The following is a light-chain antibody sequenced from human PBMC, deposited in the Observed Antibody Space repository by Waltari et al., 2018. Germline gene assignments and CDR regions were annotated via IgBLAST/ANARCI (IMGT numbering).Light chain of an antibody. CDR3: CSYAGSGTWV. CDR2: EGS. V-gene: IGLV2-23*01. Sequence: QSALTQPASVSGSPGQSITISCTGTSSDVGAYNLVSWYQQHPGKAPKLMIYEGSKRPSWVSNRFSGSKSGSTASLTISGLQAEDEADYYCCSYAGSGTWVFGGGTKLTVL. J-gene: IGLJ3*02. CDR1: SSDVGAYNL.